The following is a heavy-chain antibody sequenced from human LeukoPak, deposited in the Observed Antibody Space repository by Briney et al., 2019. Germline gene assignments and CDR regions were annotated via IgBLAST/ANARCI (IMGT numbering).Heavy chain of an antibody. CDR2: INSDGSST. J-gene: IGHJ4*02. V-gene: IGHV3-74*01. CDR1: VFTFSSYW. CDR3: ARDDLAYCGGDCLIDY. Sequence: PGGSLRLSCAASVFTFSSYWMHWVRQAPGKGLVWVSRINSDGSSTSYADSVKGRFTISRDNAKNTLYLQMNSLRAEDTAVYYCARDDLAYCGGDCLIDYWGQGTLVTVSS. D-gene: IGHD2-21*02.